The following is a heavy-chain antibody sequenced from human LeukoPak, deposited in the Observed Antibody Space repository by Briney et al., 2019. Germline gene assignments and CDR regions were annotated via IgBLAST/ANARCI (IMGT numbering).Heavy chain of an antibody. J-gene: IGHJ4*02. D-gene: IGHD2-21*02. CDR2: ISSSSSSTI. V-gene: IGHV3-48*01. CDR1: GFTFSSYS. CDR3: ASQYCGGDCYSTALSY. Sequence: GGSLRLSCAASGFTFSSYSMNWVRQAPGKGLEWVSYISSSSSSTIYYADSVKGRFTISRDNAKNSLYLQMNSLRAEDTAVYYCASQYCGGDCYSTALSYWGQGTLVTVSS.